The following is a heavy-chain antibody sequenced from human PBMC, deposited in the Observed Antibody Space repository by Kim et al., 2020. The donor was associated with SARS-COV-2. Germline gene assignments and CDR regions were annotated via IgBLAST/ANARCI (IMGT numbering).Heavy chain of an antibody. CDR2: INTNTGNP. D-gene: IGHD2-15*01. J-gene: IGHJ4*02. CDR3: AKTIWVCRGPTCYSYFDY. Sequence: ASVKVSCKTSGYSFTTYAIHWVRQAPGRGLEWMGWINTNTGNPTYAQGFTGRFVFSLDTSVSTTYLQISSLKAEDTAVYYCAKTIWVCRGPTCYSYFDYWGQGTLVTVSS. V-gene: IGHV7-4-1*02. CDR1: GYSFTTYA.